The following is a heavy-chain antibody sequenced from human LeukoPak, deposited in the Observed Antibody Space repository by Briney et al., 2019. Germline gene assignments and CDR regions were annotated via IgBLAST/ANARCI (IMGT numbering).Heavy chain of an antibody. D-gene: IGHD2-2*01. CDR3: AKVPDIVVVPTGYYFDY. J-gene: IGHJ4*02. CDR2: ISWNSGSI. V-gene: IGHV3-9*03. CDR1: GFTFVDYA. Sequence: GGSLRLSCAASGFTFVDYAMRWVRQAPGKGLEWVSGISWNSGSIGYADSVKGRFTISRDNAKNSLYLQMNSLRAEDMALYFCAKVPDIVVVPTGYYFDYWGQGTLVTVSS.